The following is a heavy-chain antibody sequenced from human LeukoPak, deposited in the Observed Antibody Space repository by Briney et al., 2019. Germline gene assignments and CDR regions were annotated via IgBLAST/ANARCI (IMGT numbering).Heavy chain of an antibody. CDR2: IIPILGIA. J-gene: IGHJ4*02. Sequence: ASVKVSCKASGGTFSSYAISWVRQAPGQGLEWMGRIIPILGIANYAQKFQGRVTMTEDTSTDTAYMELSSLRSEDTAVYYCATDLPGRFLEWLSIPFDYWGQGTLVTVSS. V-gene: IGHV1-69*04. D-gene: IGHD3-3*01. CDR1: GGTFSSYA. CDR3: ATDLPGRFLEWLSIPFDY.